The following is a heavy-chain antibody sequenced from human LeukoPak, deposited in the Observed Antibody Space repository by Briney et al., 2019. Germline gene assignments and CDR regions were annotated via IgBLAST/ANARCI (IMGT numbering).Heavy chain of an antibody. Sequence: SETLSLTCTVSGGSISSYYWSWIRQPPGKGLEWIGYIYYSGGTNYNPSLKSRVTISVDTSKNQFSLKLSSVTAADTAVYYCARAPLSSTFDYWGQGTLVTVSS. J-gene: IGHJ4*02. CDR2: IYYSGGT. V-gene: IGHV4-59*01. D-gene: IGHD2-2*01. CDR1: GGSISSYY. CDR3: ARAPLSSTFDY.